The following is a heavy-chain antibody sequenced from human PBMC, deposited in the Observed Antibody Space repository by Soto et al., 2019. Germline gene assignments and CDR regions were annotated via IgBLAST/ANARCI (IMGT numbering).Heavy chain of an antibody. CDR2: ISSRSSYI. J-gene: IGHJ4*02. Sequence: ESGRGLVKPGGSLRLSCAASGFTFSSYSMNWVRQAPGKGLEWVSSISSRSSYIYYADSVKGRFTISRDNAKNSLYLQMNSLRAEDTAVYYCAREVSKYSGYDFDYWGQGTLVTVSS. D-gene: IGHD5-12*01. CDR3: AREVSKYSGYDFDY. V-gene: IGHV3-21*01. CDR1: GFTFSSYS.